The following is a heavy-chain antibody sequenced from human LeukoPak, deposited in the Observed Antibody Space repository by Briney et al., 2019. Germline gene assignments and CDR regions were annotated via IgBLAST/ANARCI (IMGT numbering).Heavy chain of an antibody. V-gene: IGHV3-7*05. Sequence: GGSLRLSCAASGFTFSKSWMTWVRQAPGKGLEWVANIRQDGSEKYYVDSVKGRFTISRDNAKNSLYLQLNSLRAEDRAVYYCARYVRGGNYYFDYWGQGTLVTVS. CDR3: ARYVRGGNYYFDY. CDR1: GFTFSKSW. D-gene: IGHD4-23*01. J-gene: IGHJ4*02. CDR2: IRQDGSEK.